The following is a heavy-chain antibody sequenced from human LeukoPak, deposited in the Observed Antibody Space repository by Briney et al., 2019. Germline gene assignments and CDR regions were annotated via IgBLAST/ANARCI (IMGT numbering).Heavy chain of an antibody. CDR2: FDPEDGET. J-gene: IGHJ4*02. CDR3: ARDHCSGGSCHGGH. V-gene: IGHV1-24*01. Sequence: ASVKVSCKVSGYTLTELSMHWVRQAPGKGLEWMGGFDPEDGETIYAQKFQGRVTLTADKSTSTAYMELSDLKSEDTAVYYCARDHCSGGSCHGGHWGQGTLVTVSS. CDR1: GYTLTELS. D-gene: IGHD2-15*01.